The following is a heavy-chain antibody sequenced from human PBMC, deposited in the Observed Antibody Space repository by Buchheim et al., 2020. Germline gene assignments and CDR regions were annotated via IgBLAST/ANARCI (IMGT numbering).Heavy chain of an antibody. CDR1: GFTFSSYG. J-gene: IGHJ3*02. CDR2: ISYDGSNK. V-gene: IGHV3-30*18. Sequence: QVQLVESGGGVVQPGRSLRLSCAASGFTFSSYGMHWVRQAPGKGLEWVAVISYDGSNKYYADSVKGRFTISRDNSKNTLYLQMNSLRAEDTAVYYCAKDQGGYDSSALDIWGQGT. CDR3: AKDQGGYDSSALDI. D-gene: IGHD5-12*01.